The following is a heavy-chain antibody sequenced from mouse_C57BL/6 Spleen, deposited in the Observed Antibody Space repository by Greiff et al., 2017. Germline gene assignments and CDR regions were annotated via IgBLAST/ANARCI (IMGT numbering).Heavy chain of an antibody. CDR2: IDPSDSYT. CDR1: GYTFTSYW. V-gene: IGHV1-59*01. D-gene: IGHD1-1*01. CDR3: ARSPPITTVVATDGGFDY. J-gene: IGHJ2*01. Sequence: QVQLQQPGAELVRPGTSVKLSCKASGYTFTSYWMHWVKQRPGQGLEWIGVIDPSDSYTNYNQKFKGKATLTVDTSSSTAYMQLSSLTSEDSAVYDCARSPPITTVVATDGGFDYWGQGTTLTVSS.